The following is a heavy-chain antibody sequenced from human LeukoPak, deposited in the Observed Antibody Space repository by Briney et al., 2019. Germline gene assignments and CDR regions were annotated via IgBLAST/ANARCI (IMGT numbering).Heavy chain of an antibody. CDR1: GGPISSGGYY. Sequence: SETLSLTCTVSGGPISSGGYYWSWTRQHPGKGLEWIGYIYYSGSTYYNPSLKSRVTISVDTSKNQFSLKLSSVTAADTAVYYCARVLRDSSGYSLDYWGQGTLVTVSS. V-gene: IGHV4-31*03. D-gene: IGHD3-22*01. CDR2: IYYSGST. J-gene: IGHJ4*02. CDR3: ARVLRDSSGYSLDY.